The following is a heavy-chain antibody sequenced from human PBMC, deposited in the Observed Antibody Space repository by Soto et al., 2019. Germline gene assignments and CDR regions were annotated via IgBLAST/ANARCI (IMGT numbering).Heavy chain of an antibody. J-gene: IGHJ6*02. CDR2: ISGSGGTT. V-gene: IGHV3-23*01. D-gene: IGHD6-6*01. CDR1: GLTFSSYA. Sequence: GGSLRLSCAASGLTFSSYAMSWVRQAPGKGLEWVSVISGSGGTTYYADSVKGRFTISRDNSKNTLSLHMNSLRAEDTALYYCARGEYSSSGGNGMDVWGQGTTVTVSS. CDR3: ARGEYSSSGGNGMDV.